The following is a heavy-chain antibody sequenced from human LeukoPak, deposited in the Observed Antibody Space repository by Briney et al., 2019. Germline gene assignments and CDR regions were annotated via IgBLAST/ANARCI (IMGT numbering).Heavy chain of an antibody. CDR1: GFTLSSYS. CDR2: ISSSSSYI. Sequence: GGSLRLSCAASGFTLSSYSMNWVRQAPGKGLEWVSSISSSSSYIYYADSVKGRFTISRDNAKNSLYLQMNSLRAEDTAVYYCARDWVGATSTDYWGQGTLVTVSS. D-gene: IGHD1-26*01. V-gene: IGHV3-21*01. J-gene: IGHJ4*02. CDR3: ARDWVGATSTDY.